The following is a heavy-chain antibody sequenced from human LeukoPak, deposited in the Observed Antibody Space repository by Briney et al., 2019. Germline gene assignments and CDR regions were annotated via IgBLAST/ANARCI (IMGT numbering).Heavy chain of an antibody. D-gene: IGHD5-18*01. CDR2: INHSGST. J-gene: IGHJ4*02. V-gene: IGHV4-34*01. CDR3: ARRAIKSGYSYGEKGFDY. Sequence: PSETLSLTCAVYGGSFSGYYWSWIRQPPGKGLEWIGEINHSGSTNYNPSLKSRVTISVDTSKNQFSLKLSSVTAADTAVYYCARRAIKSGYSYGEKGFDYWGQGTLVTVSS. CDR1: GGSFSGYY.